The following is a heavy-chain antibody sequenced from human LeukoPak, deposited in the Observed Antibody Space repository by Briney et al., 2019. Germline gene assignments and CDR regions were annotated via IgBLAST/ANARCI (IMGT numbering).Heavy chain of an antibody. CDR2: ISYDGSNK. V-gene: IGHV3-30*18. Sequence: GGSLRLSCAASGFTFSSYGMHWARQAPGKGLEWVAVISYDGSNKYYADSVKGRFTISRDNSKNTLYLQMNSLRAEDTAVYYCAKLERRAYWGQGTLVTVSS. J-gene: IGHJ4*02. CDR1: GFTFSSYG. CDR3: AKLERRAY. D-gene: IGHD1-1*01.